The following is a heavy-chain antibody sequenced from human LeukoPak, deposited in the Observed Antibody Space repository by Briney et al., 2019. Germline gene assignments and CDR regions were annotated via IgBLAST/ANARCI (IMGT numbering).Heavy chain of an antibody. V-gene: IGHV3-53*01. J-gene: IGHJ4*02. CDR3: ARDRRD. Sequence: PGESLRLSCAASGFTVSSNYMSWVRQAPGMGLEWVSVIYNGDSTYYADSVKGRFTISRDNSKNTLYLQMNSLRAEDTAVYYCARDRRDWGQGTLVTVSS. CDR2: IYNGDST. CDR1: GFTVSSNY.